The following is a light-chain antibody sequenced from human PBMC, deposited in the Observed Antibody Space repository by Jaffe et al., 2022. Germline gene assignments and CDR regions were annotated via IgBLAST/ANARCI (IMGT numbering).Light chain of an antibody. Sequence: EIVLTQSPATLSLSPGERATLSCRASQSVSSYLAWYQQKPGQAPRLLIYDACNRATGIPARFSGSGSGTDFTLTISSLEPEDFAVYYCQHRSSWPPFTFGPGTEVDIK. CDR2: DAC. V-gene: IGKV3-11*01. CDR3: QHRSSWPPFT. CDR1: QSVSSY. J-gene: IGKJ3*01.